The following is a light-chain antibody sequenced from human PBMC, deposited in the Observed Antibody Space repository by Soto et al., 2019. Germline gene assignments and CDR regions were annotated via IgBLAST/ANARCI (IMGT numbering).Light chain of an antibody. CDR1: QGVGSW. CDR3: QQANSFPWT. V-gene: IGKV1-12*01. Sequence: DIQMTQSPSSVSAPVGDRVTITCRASQGVGSWLAWYQQKPGKAPKLLIFAATSLQSGVTSRFSGSGSGTDFTLTNSSLQPEDVASYYCQQANSFPWTFGQGTKVEIK. J-gene: IGKJ1*01. CDR2: AAT.